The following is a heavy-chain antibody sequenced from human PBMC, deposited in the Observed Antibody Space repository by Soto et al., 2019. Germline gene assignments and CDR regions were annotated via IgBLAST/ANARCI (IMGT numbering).Heavy chain of an antibody. Sequence: GGSLRLSCAASGFTFSSYAMSWVRQAPGKGLEWVSAISGSGGSTYYADSVKGRFTISRDNSKNTLYLQMNSLRAEDTAVYYCAKVEYYYDSSAPETAFDIWGQGTMVTVSS. CDR2: ISGSGGST. V-gene: IGHV3-23*01. CDR1: GFTFSSYA. D-gene: IGHD3-22*01. J-gene: IGHJ3*02. CDR3: AKVEYYYDSSAPETAFDI.